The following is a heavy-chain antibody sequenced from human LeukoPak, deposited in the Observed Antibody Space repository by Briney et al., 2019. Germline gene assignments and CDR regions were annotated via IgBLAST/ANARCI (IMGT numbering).Heavy chain of an antibody. CDR1: GFTFSSYS. J-gene: IGHJ5*02. V-gene: IGHV3-21*01. CDR3: AVLLWFGELSNWFDP. D-gene: IGHD3-10*01. Sequence: GGSLRLSCAASGFTFSSYSMNWVRQAPGKGLEWVSSISSSSSYIYYADSVKGRFTISRDNAKNSLYLQMNSLRAEDTAVYYCAVLLWFGELSNWFDPWGQGTLVTVSS. CDR2: ISSSSSYI.